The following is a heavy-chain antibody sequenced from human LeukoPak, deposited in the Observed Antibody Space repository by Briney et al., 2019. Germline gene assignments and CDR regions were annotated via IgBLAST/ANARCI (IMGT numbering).Heavy chain of an antibody. J-gene: IGHJ4*02. D-gene: IGHD3-10*01. V-gene: IGHV3-23*01. Sequence: GGSLRLSCAASGLTFSSYAMSWVRQAPGKGLEWVSAISGSGGSTYYADSVKGRFTISRDNSKNTLYLQMNSLRAEDTAVYYCAKPLVLLWFGEPYYFDYWGQGTLVTVSS. CDR2: ISGSGGST. CDR3: AKPLVLLWFGEPYYFDY. CDR1: GLTFSSYA.